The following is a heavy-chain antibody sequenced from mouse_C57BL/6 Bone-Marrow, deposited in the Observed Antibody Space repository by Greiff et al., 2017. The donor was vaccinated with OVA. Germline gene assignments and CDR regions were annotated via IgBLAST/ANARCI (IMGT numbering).Heavy chain of an antibody. CDR2: IDPENGDT. Sequence: EVQLQESGAELVRPGASVKLSCTASGFNIKDDYMHWVKQRPEQGLEWIGWIDPENGDTEYASKFQGKATITADTSSNTAYLQLSSLTSEDTAVYYCTTVITNAMDYWGQGTSVTVSS. CDR3: TTVITNAMDY. CDR1: GFNIKDDY. D-gene: IGHD2-4*01. V-gene: IGHV14-4*01. J-gene: IGHJ4*01.